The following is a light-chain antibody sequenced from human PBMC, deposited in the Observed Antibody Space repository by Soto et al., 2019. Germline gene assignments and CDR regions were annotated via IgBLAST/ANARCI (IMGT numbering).Light chain of an antibody. CDR2: DVS. V-gene: IGKV3-20*01. CDR1: QSVSSSY. Sequence: EIVLTQSPGTLSLSPGERATLSCRSSQSVSSSYLAWYQQKPGQAPRLLIYDVSSRATGIPDRFSGSGSGTDFPLTISRLEPEDFAVYYCQQYGSSPTFGQGTKVESK. J-gene: IGKJ1*01. CDR3: QQYGSSPT.